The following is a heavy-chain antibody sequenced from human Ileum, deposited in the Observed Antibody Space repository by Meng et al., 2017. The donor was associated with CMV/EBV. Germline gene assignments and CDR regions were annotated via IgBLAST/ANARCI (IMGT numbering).Heavy chain of an antibody. J-gene: IGHJ4*02. CDR3: VNRDGRILDS. D-gene: IGHD5-24*01. CDR1: VGSCSGSN. Sequence: HLQKVAAARLRPSGPRCTTSALCVGSCSGSNWSGCRRPPGKGLGWIGERNHGVSTNYSPSHKSRLTIRVTTSMNKFSLNLCLVTASDTAADTGVNRDGRILDSWGQGTLVTVSS. CDR2: RNHGVST. V-gene: IGHV4-34*01.